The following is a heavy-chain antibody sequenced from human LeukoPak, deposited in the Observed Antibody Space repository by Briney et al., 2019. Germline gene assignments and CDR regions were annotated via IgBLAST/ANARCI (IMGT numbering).Heavy chain of an antibody. D-gene: IGHD6-13*01. CDR1: GFTYSSYW. Sequence: GGSLRLSCAASGFTYSSYWMSWVRQATGKGLEWVANIKQDGSEKYYVDSVKGRFTISRDNDENSLYLQMNSLRAEDTAVYYCARGTYSSSWAFNWFDPWGQGTLVTVSS. CDR2: IKQDGSEK. V-gene: IGHV3-7*01. J-gene: IGHJ5*02. CDR3: ARGTYSSSWAFNWFDP.